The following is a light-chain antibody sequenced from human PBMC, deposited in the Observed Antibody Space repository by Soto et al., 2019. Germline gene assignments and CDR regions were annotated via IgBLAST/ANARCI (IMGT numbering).Light chain of an antibody. V-gene: IGLV2-11*01. CDR2: DVN. J-gene: IGLJ1*01. CDR1: SSDVGGYNY. CDR3: CSYAGTYTYV. Sequence: QSALTQPRSVSGSPGQSVTISCTGTSSDVGGYNYVSWYQQHPGKAPKLMIYDVNKRPSGVPDRFSGSKSGSTASLTISGLQSEDEAHYFCCSYAGTYTYVFGTGTKV.